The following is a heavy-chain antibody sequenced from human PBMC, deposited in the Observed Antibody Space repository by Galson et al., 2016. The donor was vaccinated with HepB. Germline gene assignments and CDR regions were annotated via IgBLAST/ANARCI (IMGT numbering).Heavy chain of an antibody. CDR2: IYPGDSDT. CDR3: ARRGDGYKFDN. Sequence: QSGAEVKKPGESLKISCKGSGYSFSSYWIGWVRQMLGEGLEWMGIIYPGDSDTIYSPSFQGQVTISADKSLTTAYVQWSSLRASDTAMYYCARRGDGYKFDNWGQGTLVTVSS. CDR1: GYSFSSYW. D-gene: IGHD5-24*01. J-gene: IGHJ4*02. V-gene: IGHV5-51*01.